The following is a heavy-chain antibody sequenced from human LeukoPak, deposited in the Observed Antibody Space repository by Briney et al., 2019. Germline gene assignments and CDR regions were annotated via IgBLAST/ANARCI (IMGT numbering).Heavy chain of an antibody. CDR2: IIPIPGIA. V-gene: IGHV1-69*04. D-gene: IGHD5-18*01. CDR3: AREKDSYGLESNWFDP. CDR1: GGTFSSYT. J-gene: IGHJ5*02. Sequence: SVKVSCKASGGTFSSYTISWVRQAPGQGLEWMGRIIPIPGIANYAQKFQGRVTITADKSTSTAYMELSSLRSEDTAVYYCAREKDSYGLESNWFDPWGQGTLVTVSS.